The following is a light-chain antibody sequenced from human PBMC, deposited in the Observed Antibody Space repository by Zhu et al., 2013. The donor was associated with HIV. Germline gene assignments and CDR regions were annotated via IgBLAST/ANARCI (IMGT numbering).Light chain of an antibody. CDR2: DVS. CDR1: QDISNF. Sequence: DIQMTQSPFSLSVSVGDRVTVSCQASQDISNFLSWYQQKPGRAPKLLIYDVSTLEAGVPSRFSGSRTGTHFTFTISGLQPEDIATYYCQQYDILPFTFGQGTKLEIK. CDR3: QQYDILPFT. J-gene: IGKJ2*01. V-gene: IGKV1-33*01.